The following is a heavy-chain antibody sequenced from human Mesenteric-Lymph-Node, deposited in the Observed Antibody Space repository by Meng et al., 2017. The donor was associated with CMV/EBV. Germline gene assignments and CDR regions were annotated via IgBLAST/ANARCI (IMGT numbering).Heavy chain of an antibody. CDR1: GGAVNSGNHY. V-gene: IGHV4-61*01. D-gene: IGHD3-10*01. CDR2: IYYSEST. Sequence: SGGAVNSGNHYWNWIRQPPGKGLEWIGYIYYSESTNYNPSLKSRVTISVDTSKNQFSLKLSSVTAADTAVYYCARVRMVRGIIEGVDCWGQGTLVIVSS. J-gene: IGHJ4*02. CDR3: ARVRMVRGIIEGVDC.